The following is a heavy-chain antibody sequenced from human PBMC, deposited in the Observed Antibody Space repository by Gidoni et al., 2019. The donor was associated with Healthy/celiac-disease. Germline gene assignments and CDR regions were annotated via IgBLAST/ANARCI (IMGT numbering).Heavy chain of an antibody. CDR2: ISAYNGNT. D-gene: IGHD3-3*01. V-gene: IGHV1-18*01. J-gene: IGHJ4*02. CDR3: ARDPFGSGYPALFDY. CDR1: GYTFTSYG. Sequence: QVQLVQSGAEVKKPGASVKVSCKASGYTFTSYGISWVRKAPGQGLEWMGWISAYNGNTNYAQKLQGRVNMTTDTSTNTAYMELMSLRSDDTAVYYCARDPFGSGYPALFDYWGQGTLVTVSS.